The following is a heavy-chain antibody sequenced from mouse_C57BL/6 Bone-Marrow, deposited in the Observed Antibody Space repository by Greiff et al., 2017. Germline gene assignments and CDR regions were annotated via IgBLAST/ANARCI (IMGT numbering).Heavy chain of an antibody. Sequence: QVQLQQPGAELVKPGASVKMSCKASGYTFTSYWITWVKQRPGQGLEWIGDIYPTSGRTNYNEKFKSKAILTVDPSSNTAYMQLSSLTSEDSAVLYCARSGPLGRSFDYWGQGTTLTGSS. D-gene: IGHD4-1*01. J-gene: IGHJ2*01. CDR2: IYPTSGRT. CDR1: GYTFTSYW. V-gene: IGHV1-55*01. CDR3: ARSGPLGRSFDY.